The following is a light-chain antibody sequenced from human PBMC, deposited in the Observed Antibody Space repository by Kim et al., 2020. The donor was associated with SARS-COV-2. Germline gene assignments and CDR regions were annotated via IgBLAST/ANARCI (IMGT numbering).Light chain of an antibody. Sequence: EIVMTQSPATLSVSPGERATLSCRASQSVGSYLAWYQQKSGQAPRLLIYGASTGATGVPARFSGSGSGTEFTLTISSLQSEDFAVYYCQQYYNWTPYTFGQGTKLEI. J-gene: IGKJ2*01. V-gene: IGKV3-15*01. CDR2: GAS. CDR1: QSVGSY. CDR3: QQYYNWTPYT.